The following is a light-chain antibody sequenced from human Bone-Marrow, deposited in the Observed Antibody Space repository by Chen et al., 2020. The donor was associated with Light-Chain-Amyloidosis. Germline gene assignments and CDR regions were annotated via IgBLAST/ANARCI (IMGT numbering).Light chain of an antibody. Sequence: SYVLTQPSSVSVAPGQTATIACGGNNIGSTSVHWYQQTPGQAPLLVVYDDSDRPSGTPERVSGSNSGNTATLTISRVEAGDEADYYCQVWDRSSDRPVFGGGTKLTVL. J-gene: IGLJ3*02. CDR2: DDS. V-gene: IGLV3-21*02. CDR1: NIGSTS. CDR3: QVWDRSSDRPV.